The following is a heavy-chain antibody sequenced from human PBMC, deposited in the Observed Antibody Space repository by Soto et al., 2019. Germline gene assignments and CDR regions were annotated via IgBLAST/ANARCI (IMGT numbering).Heavy chain of an antibody. D-gene: IGHD3-10*01. J-gene: IGHJ3*02. CDR1: GYTFTSYA. V-gene: IGHV1-3*01. CDR2: INAGNGNT. Sequence: QVQLVQSGAEVKKPGASVKVSCKASGYTFTSYAMHWVRQAPGQRLEWMGWINAGNGNTKYSQKFQGKVTITRDTPASTAYMELSSLRSEDTAVYYCARTYGSGKFSAFDIWGQGTMVTVSS. CDR3: ARTYGSGKFSAFDI.